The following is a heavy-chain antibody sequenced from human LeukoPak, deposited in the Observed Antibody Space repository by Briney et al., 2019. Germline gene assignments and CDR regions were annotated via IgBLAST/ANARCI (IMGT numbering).Heavy chain of an antibody. CDR3: AKDLDTYDFGYPSI. V-gene: IGHV3-23*01. J-gene: IGHJ4*02. Sequence: GGSLRPSCAASGFTFSRYAMTWVRQAPGKGREWVSAISGSGGSPYYADSVKGRFTISRDNSKDTLYLQMNSLRAEDTAVYYCAKDLDTYDFGYPSIWGQGTLVTVSS. CDR1: GFTFSRYA. D-gene: IGHD3-3*01. CDR2: ISGSGGSP.